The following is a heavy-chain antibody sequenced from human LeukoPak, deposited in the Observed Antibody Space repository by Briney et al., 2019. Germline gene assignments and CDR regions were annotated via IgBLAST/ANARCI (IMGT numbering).Heavy chain of an antibody. D-gene: IGHD4-11*01. CDR1: GGSISGYY. V-gene: IGHV4-59*12. Sequence: SETLSLTCTVSGGSISGYYWSWIRQPPGKGLEWIGYMYYSGSTNYNPSLRSRVTMSVDTSKNQFSLKLSSVTAADTAVYYCARVIDYSNPFDYWGQGTLVTVSS. CDR2: MYYSGST. CDR3: ARVIDYSNPFDY. J-gene: IGHJ4*02.